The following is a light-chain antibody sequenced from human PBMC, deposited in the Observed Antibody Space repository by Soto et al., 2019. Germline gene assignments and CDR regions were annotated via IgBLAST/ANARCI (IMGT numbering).Light chain of an antibody. CDR2: GST. J-gene: IGLJ1*01. CDR3: AAWDDRLDVYV. CDR1: SSDIGAGSE. V-gene: IGLV1-40*01. Sequence: QLVLTQPPSLSGAPGQRVTISCTGSSSDIGAGSEVHWYQQLPGTAPKLLIFGSTNRPSGVPDRFSGSKSGASASLSISGLQSEDEADYYCAAWDDRLDVYVFGTGTKLTVL.